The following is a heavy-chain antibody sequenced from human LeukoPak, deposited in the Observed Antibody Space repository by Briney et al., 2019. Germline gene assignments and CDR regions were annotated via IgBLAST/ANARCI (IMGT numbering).Heavy chain of an antibody. Sequence: GESLQISCKGSGYPFISYWIGWVRQMPGKGLEWMGIIYPGDSDTRYSPSFQGQVTISVDRSISTAYLQWSSLKASDTAMYYCATSQRVVTRGIFDIWGQGTMVTVSS. CDR2: IYPGDSDT. V-gene: IGHV5-51*01. CDR3: ATSQRVVTRGIFDI. J-gene: IGHJ3*02. CDR1: GYPFISYW. D-gene: IGHD2-21*02.